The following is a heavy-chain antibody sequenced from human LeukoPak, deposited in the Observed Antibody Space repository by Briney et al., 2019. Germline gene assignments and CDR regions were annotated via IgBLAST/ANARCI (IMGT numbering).Heavy chain of an antibody. CDR3: ARNYYDSSGFDRNDAFDI. CDR1: GGSIRSYY. Sequence: SETLSLTCTVSGGSIRSYYWSWIRQPAGKGLEWIGYIYYSGSTNYNPSLKSRVTISVDTSKNQFSLKLSSVTAADTAVYYCARNYYDSSGFDRNDAFDIWGQGTMVTVSS. V-gene: IGHV4-59*01. D-gene: IGHD3-22*01. J-gene: IGHJ3*02. CDR2: IYYSGST.